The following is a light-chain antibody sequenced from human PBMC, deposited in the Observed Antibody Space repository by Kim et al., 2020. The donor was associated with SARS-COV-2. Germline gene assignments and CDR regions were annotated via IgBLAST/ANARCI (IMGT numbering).Light chain of an antibody. Sequence: SPGERATLSCRASQSVNNKLAWYQQKPGQSPRLLIYDAYTRATGIPARFSGSGSGTEFTLTISSLQSEDFAVYYCQQYNNWPPLTFGGGTKVDIK. CDR3: QQYNNWPPLT. CDR1: QSVNNK. V-gene: IGKV3D-15*01. J-gene: IGKJ4*01. CDR2: DAY.